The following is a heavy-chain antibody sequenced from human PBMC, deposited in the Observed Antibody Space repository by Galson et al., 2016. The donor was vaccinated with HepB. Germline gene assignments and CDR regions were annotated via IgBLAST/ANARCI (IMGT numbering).Heavy chain of an antibody. Sequence: SLRLSCAASGFTFGMYAMTWVRQAPGKGLEWVSSVSAGGDNTYYAESVKGQFTISRDNSKNTLYLQMNSLRAEDTAMYFCARDYVRYYSANWGQGTLVTVSS. D-gene: IGHD3-10*02. CDR1: GFTFGMYA. V-gene: IGHV3-23*01. CDR2: VSAGGDNT. J-gene: IGHJ4*02. CDR3: ARDYVRYYSAN.